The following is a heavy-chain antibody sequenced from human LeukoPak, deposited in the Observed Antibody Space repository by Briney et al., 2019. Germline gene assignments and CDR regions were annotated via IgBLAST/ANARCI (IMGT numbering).Heavy chain of an antibody. J-gene: IGHJ3*02. CDR3: AKYSWGNGRSWYLRICAFDN. D-gene: IGHD6-13*01. CDR2: ISSSGGST. V-gene: IGHV3-23*01. Sequence: GGSLRLSCAASGFTFSSYAMSWVRQAPGKGLEWVSSISSSGGSTYYADSVKGRFTISRDNSKNTLYLQMNSLRAEGPGVYYWAKYSWGNGRSWYLRICAFDNWGQGTMVTVSS. CDR1: GFTFSSYA.